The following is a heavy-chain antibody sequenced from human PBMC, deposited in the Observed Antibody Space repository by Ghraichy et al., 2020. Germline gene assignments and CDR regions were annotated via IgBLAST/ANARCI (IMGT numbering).Heavy chain of an antibody. Sequence: SETLSLTCAVYGGSFSGYYWSRIRQPPGKGLEWIGEINHSGSTNYNPSLKSRVTISVDTSKNQFSLKLSSVTAADTAVYYCARGTRRGMIVVVITTGFDYWGQGTLVTVSS. D-gene: IGHD3-22*01. J-gene: IGHJ4*02. CDR1: GGSFSGYY. CDR2: INHSGST. V-gene: IGHV4-34*01. CDR3: ARGTRRGMIVVVITTGFDY.